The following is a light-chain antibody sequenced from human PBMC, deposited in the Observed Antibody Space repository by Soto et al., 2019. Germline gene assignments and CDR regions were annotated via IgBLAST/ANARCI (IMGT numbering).Light chain of an antibody. CDR3: QSYDSSLSVEEVV. J-gene: IGLJ2*01. CDR2: GNS. CDR1: SSNIGAGYD. Sequence: QSVLTQPPSVSGAPGQRVTISCTGSSSNIGAGYDVHWYQQLPGTAPKLLIYGNSNRPSGVPDRFSGSKSGTSASLAITGLQAEDEADYYCQSYDSSLSVEEVVFGGGTQLTVL. V-gene: IGLV1-40*01.